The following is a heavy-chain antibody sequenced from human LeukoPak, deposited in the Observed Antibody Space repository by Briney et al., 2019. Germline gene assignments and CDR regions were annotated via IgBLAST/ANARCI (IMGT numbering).Heavy chain of an antibody. CDR1: GGSISSGGYP. CDR2: IYHSGST. J-gene: IGHJ6*02. CDR3: ARENFRGPYYYYGMDV. Sequence: SETLSLTCAVSGGSISSGGYPWSWIRQPPGKGLEWIGYIYHSGSTYYNPSLKSRVTISVDRSKNQFSLKLSSVTAADTAVYYCARENFRGPYYYYGMDVWGQGTTVTVSS. D-gene: IGHD3-10*01. V-gene: IGHV4-30-2*01.